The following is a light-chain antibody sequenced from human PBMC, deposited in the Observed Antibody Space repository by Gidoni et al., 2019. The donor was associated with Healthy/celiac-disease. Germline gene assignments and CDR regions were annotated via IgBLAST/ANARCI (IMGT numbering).Light chain of an antibody. J-gene: IGKJ1*01. CDR3: QQSYSTPWT. V-gene: IGKV1-39*01. CDR1: QSISSY. CDR2: AAS. Sequence: GDRVTITRRAGQSISSYLNWYQQKPGKAPKLLIYAASSLQSGVPATCSGSGSATDFTLTISSLQPEDFATCYYQQSYSTPWTFGEGTKVEIK.